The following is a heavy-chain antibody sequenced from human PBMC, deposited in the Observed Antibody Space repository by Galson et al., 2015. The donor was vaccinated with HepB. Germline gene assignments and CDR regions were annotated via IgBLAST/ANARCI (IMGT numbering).Heavy chain of an antibody. CDR3: ARGGGVYGGDRAYFDY. Sequence: SVKVSCKASGYTFTSYYMHWVRQAPGQGLEWMGIINPSGGSTSYAQKFQGRVTMTRDTSTSTVYMELSSLRSEDTAVYYCARGGGVYGGDRAYFDYWGQGTLVTVSS. CDR2: INPSGGST. CDR1: GYTFTSYY. D-gene: IGHD4-23*01. V-gene: IGHV1-46*03. J-gene: IGHJ4*02.